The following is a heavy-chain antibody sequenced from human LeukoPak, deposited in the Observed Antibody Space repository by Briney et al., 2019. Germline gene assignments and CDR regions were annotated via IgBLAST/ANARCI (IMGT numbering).Heavy chain of an antibody. D-gene: IGHD2-2*01. CDR1: GFTFSSYD. CDR3: ARGRCSSTSCYFDY. Sequence: PGGSLRLSCAASGFTFSSYDMHWVRQATGKGLEWVSAIGTAGDTYYPGSVKGRFTISRENAKNSLYLQMNSLRAGDTAVYYCARGRCSSTSCYFDYWGQGTPVTVSS. J-gene: IGHJ4*02. V-gene: IGHV3-13*01. CDR2: IGTAGDT.